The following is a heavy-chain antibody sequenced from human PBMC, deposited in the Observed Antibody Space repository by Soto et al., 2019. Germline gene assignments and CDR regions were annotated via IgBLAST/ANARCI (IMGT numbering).Heavy chain of an antibody. Sequence: QITLKESGPTLVKPTQTLTLTCTFSGFSLSTGGVAVGWIRQPPGKALEWLILLYGNDDRLYSPSLQSRLTVTKDTSKNQVVLTMTNMDPLDTATYYCAHRERSTFDHCGQGTLVTVSS. V-gene: IGHV2-5*01. CDR3: AHRERSTFDH. CDR1: GFSLSTGGVA. J-gene: IGHJ4*02. CDR2: LYGNDDR.